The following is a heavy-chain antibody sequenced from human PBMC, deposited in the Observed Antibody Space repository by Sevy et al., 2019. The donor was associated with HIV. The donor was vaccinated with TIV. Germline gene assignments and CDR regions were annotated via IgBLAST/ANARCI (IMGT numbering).Heavy chain of an antibody. CDR1: GFTFSDYY. CDR2: ISSSGSTI. CDR3: AGGKGYSSGWYYYYGMDV. V-gene: IGHV3-11*01. Sequence: GGSLRLSCAASGFTFSDYYMSWIRQAPGKGLEWVSYISSSGSTIYYAYSVKGRFTISRDNAKNSLYLQMNSLRAEDTAVYYCAGGKGYSSGWYYYYGMDVWGQGTTVTVSS. D-gene: IGHD6-19*01. J-gene: IGHJ6*02.